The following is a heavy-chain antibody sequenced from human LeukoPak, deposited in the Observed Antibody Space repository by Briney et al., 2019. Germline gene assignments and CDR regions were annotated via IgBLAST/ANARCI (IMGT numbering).Heavy chain of an antibody. Sequence: SETLSLTCTVSGGSVNSGSYYWSWIRQPPGKGLEWIGYIYYSGSTNYNPSLKSRVTISGDTSKNQFSLKLSSVTAADTAVYYCARALRARITGTTASVYGMDVWGQGTTVTVSS. D-gene: IGHD1-20*01. V-gene: IGHV4-61*01. CDR3: ARALRARITGTTASVYGMDV. CDR1: GGSVNSGSYY. CDR2: IYYSGST. J-gene: IGHJ6*02.